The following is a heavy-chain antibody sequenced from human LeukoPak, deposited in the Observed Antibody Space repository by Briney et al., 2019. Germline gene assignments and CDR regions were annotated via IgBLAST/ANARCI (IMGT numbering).Heavy chain of an antibody. CDR2: ISVSGAST. CDR3: AKTLLGY. Sequence: GGSLRLSCAASGITFSSYAMSWVRQAPGKGLEWVSGISVSGASTHYADSVKGRFTISRDNSKNTLYLQMNSLRAEDTAIYYCAKTLLGYWGQGTLVTVSS. V-gene: IGHV3-23*01. CDR1: GITFSSYA. J-gene: IGHJ4*02.